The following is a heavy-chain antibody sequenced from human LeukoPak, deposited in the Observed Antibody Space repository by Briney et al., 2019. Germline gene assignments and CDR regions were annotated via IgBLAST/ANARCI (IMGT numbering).Heavy chain of an antibody. CDR3: ARVKQLAHGYYFDY. D-gene: IGHD6-13*01. CDR2: IYYSGSA. CDR1: GGSISSYY. J-gene: IGHJ4*02. V-gene: IGHV4-59*01. Sequence: SETLSLTCTVSGGSISSYYWSWIRQPPGKGLEWIGYIYYSGSANYNPSLKSRVTISIHTSKNQFSLKLSSVTAADTAVYYCARVKQLAHGYYFDYWGQGTLVTVSS.